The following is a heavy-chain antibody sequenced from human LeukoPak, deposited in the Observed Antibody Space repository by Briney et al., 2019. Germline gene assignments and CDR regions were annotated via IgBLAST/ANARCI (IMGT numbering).Heavy chain of an antibody. CDR2: VSHSGIT. D-gene: IGHD3-10*01. CDR1: GFSISSDYY. J-gene: IGHJ5*02. CDR3: ARLVIP. V-gene: IGHV4-38-2*02. Sequence: SETLSLTCTVSGFSISSDYYWGWIRQPLGKGLEWIGSVSHSGITYYNSSLNSRVSIAVDTSKNQFSLKVNSVTAADTAVYYCARLVIPWGQGILVTVSS.